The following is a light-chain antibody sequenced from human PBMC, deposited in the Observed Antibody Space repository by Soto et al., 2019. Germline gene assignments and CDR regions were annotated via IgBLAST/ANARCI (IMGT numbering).Light chain of an antibody. Sequence: EIVLTQSPGTLSSSPGERATLSCRASQSVSSSHLAWYQQKPGQAPRLLIYGASSRATRIPDRFSGSGSGTDFTLTIRRLEPEDFAVYFCQQYGDSPMYTFGQGNKLEI. CDR3: QQYGDSPMYT. J-gene: IGKJ2*01. V-gene: IGKV3-20*01. CDR2: GAS. CDR1: QSVSSSH.